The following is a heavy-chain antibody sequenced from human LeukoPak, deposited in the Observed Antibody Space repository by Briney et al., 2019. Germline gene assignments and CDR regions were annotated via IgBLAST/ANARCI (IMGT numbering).Heavy chain of an antibody. V-gene: IGHV2-5*02. D-gene: IGHD2-15*01. J-gene: IGHJ4*02. CDR3: AHVVVAGAHFDY. CDR2: IYWDDDK. Sequence: ESGPTLVKPTQTLTLTCTFSGFSLTTSGVGVGWIRQPPGEALEWLALIYWDDDKHYSPSLKSRLTITKDTSKNQVVLRMTNMDPVDTGTYTCAHVVVAGAHFDYWGQGILVTVSS. CDR1: GFSLTTSGVG.